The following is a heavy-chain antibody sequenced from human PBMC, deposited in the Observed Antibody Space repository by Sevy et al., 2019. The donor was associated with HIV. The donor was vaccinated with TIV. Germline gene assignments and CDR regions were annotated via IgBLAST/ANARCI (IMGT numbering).Heavy chain of an antibody. Sequence: SETLSLTCTVSGGSISSGDYYWSWIRQPPGKGLEWIGYIYYSGSTYYNPSLKTRVTISVDTSKNQFSLKLSSVTAADTAVYYCARLRTGYYYYGVDVWGQGTTVTVSS. D-gene: IGHD3-16*01. J-gene: IGHJ6*02. CDR1: GGSISSGDYY. V-gene: IGHV4-30-4*01. CDR3: ARLRTGYYYYGVDV. CDR2: IYYSGST.